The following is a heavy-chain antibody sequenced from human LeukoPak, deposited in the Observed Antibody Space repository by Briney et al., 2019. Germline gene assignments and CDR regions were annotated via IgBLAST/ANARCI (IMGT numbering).Heavy chain of an antibody. CDR2: INWNGGST. J-gene: IGHJ4*02. CDR1: GFTFDDYG. CDR3: ARVSSSGYYYFDY. Sequence: GGSLRLSXVTSGFTFDDYGMSWVRQAPGKGLEWVSGINWNGGSTCYADSVKGRFTISRDNAKNSLYLQMNSLRAEDTALYYCARVSSSGYYYFDYWGQGTLVTVSS. D-gene: IGHD3-22*01. V-gene: IGHV3-20*04.